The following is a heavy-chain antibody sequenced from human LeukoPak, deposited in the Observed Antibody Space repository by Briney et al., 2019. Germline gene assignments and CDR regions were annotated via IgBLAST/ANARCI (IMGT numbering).Heavy chain of an antibody. D-gene: IGHD3-10*01. CDR3: ARDRIRGVMDY. CDR1: GYTFTGYY. J-gene: IGHJ4*02. V-gene: IGHV1-2*04. Sequence: ASVKVSCKASGYTFTGYYMHWVRQAPGQGLEWMGWINPNSGGTNYTQKFQGWVTMTRDTSISTAYMELSRLRSDDTAVYYCARDRIRGVMDYWGQGTLVTVSS. CDR2: INPNSGGT.